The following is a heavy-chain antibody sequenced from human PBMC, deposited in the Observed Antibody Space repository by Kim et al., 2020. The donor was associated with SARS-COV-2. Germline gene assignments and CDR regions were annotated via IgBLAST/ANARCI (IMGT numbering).Heavy chain of an antibody. CDR2: VTGSGGST. Sequence: GGSLRLSCAASGFTFSTHGMSWVRQAPGKGLEWVSAVTGSGGSTYYADSVKGRFTISRDNSKNTLYLQMNSLTAEDTAVYYCTKLESGTKGWGQGTLVTVSS. CDR3: TKLESGTKG. J-gene: IGHJ4*02. D-gene: IGHD1-1*01. V-gene: IGHV3-23*01. CDR1: GFTFSTHG.